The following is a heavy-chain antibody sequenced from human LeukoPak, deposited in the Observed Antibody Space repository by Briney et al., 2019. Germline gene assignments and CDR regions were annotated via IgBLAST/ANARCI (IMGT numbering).Heavy chain of an antibody. CDR2: ISDSGGST. J-gene: IGHJ6*03. Sequence: PGGSLRLSCAASRFTFSSYAMSWVRQAPGKGLEWVSGISDSGGSTYYADSVKGRFTISRDNSKNTLYLQMNSLRAEDTAVYYCARGGSDSSGYLYYYYYYYMDVWGKGTTVTVSS. CDR3: ARGGSDSSGYLYYYYYYYMDV. D-gene: IGHD3-22*01. CDR1: RFTFSSYA. V-gene: IGHV3-23*01.